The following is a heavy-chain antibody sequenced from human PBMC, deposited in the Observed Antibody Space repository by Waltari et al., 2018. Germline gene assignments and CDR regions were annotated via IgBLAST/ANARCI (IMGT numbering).Heavy chain of an antibody. J-gene: IGHJ4*02. D-gene: IGHD3-3*01. V-gene: IGHV4-59*08. Sequence: QVQLQESGPGLVKPSETLSLTCTVSGGSISSYYWSWIRQPPGKGLEWIGYIYYSGSTNYTPSLRSRVTISVDTSKNQFSLKLSSVTAADTAVYYCASSSTIFGVVHFDYWGQGTLVTVSS. CDR2: IYYSGST. CDR3: ASSSTIFGVVHFDY. CDR1: GGSISSYY.